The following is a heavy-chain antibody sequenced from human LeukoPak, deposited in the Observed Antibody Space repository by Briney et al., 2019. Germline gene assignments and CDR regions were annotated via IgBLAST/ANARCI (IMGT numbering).Heavy chain of an antibody. CDR1: GYTFTGYY. D-gene: IGHD1-1*01. Sequence: ASVKVSCKASGYTFTGYYMHWVRQAPGQGLEWMGWINPNNGGTNYAQKFQGRVTMTRDTSISTAYMELSRLRSYDTAVYYCAREGVDWNHSVYYFDYWGQGTLVTVSS. J-gene: IGHJ4*02. CDR3: AREGVDWNHSVYYFDY. V-gene: IGHV1-2*02. CDR2: INPNNGGT.